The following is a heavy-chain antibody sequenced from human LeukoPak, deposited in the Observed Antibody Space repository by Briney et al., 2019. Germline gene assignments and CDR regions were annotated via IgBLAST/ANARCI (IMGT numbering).Heavy chain of an antibody. J-gene: IGHJ4*02. CDR1: GYTFTSYG. Sequence: ASVKVSCKASGYTFTSYGISWVRQAPGQGLEWMGWISAYNGNTSYAQKLQGGVTMTTDTSTSTAYMELRSLRSDDTAVYYCAILVVPAAIADPRIGYWGQGTLVTVSS. CDR2: ISAYNGNT. V-gene: IGHV1-18*01. CDR3: AILVVPAAIADPRIGY. D-gene: IGHD2-2*01.